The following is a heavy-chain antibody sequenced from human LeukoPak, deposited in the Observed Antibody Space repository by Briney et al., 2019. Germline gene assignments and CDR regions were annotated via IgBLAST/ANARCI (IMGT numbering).Heavy chain of an antibody. CDR2: ISSSGTTI. V-gene: IGHV3-48*03. Sequence: PGGSLRLSCAASGFTFSSYDMNWVRQAPGKGLEWVSYISSSGTTIYYADSVKGRFTISRDNAKNSLYLQMNSLRAEDTAVYYCARGRVGARAEYFQHWGQGTLVTVSS. CDR3: ARGRVGARAEYFQH. J-gene: IGHJ1*01. CDR1: GFTFSSYD. D-gene: IGHD1-26*01.